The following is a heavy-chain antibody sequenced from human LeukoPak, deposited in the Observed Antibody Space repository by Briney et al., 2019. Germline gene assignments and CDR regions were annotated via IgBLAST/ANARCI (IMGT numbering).Heavy chain of an antibody. D-gene: IGHD5-18*01. CDR1: GGSFSGYY. V-gene: IGHV4-34*01. Sequence: PSETLSLTCAVYGGSFSGYYWSWIRQPPGKGLEWIGEINHSGSTNYNPSLKSRVPISVDTSKNKCSLRLSSVTAADTAVYYCARDSDLDAFDIWGQGTMVTVSS. CDR3: ARDSDLDAFDI. J-gene: IGHJ3*02. CDR2: INHSGST.